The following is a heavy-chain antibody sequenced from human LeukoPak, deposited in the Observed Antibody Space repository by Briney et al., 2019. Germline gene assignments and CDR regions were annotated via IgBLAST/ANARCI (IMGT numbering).Heavy chain of an antibody. J-gene: IGHJ4*02. CDR2: ISGSGGST. Sequence: GGPLRLSCAASGFTFSSYAMSWVRQAPGKGLEWVSGISGSGGSTYYADSVKGRFTISRDNSKNTLYLQMNSLRTEDTAVYYCAKAEGYDILTGLDYWGQGTLVTVSS. CDR3: AKAEGYDILTGLDY. D-gene: IGHD3-9*01. CDR1: GFTFSSYA. V-gene: IGHV3-23*01.